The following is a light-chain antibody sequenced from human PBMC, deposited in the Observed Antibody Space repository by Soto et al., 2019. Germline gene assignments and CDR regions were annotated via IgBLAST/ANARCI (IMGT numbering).Light chain of an antibody. CDR1: QIISSS. CDR3: QHYNNWAKA. Sequence: MEMTQSPSTRTGAVGGRGTLPGGARQIISSSLAWYQQKPGKAPRLLIYRASTIDSGIPARFSGSGSGTEFSLTISSLHSDDFAIYYCQHYNNWAKAFGQGTKVDIK. V-gene: IGKV3-15*01. J-gene: IGKJ1*01. CDR2: RAS.